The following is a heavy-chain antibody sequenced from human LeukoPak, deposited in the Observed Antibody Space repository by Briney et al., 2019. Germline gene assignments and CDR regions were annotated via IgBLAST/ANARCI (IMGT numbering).Heavy chain of an antibody. CDR3: ARYYYDSSGYYRLFDY. CDR2: IIPIFGTA. D-gene: IGHD3-22*01. J-gene: IGHJ4*02. CDR1: GYTFTSYA. V-gene: IGHV1-69*13. Sequence: GASVKVSCKASGYTFTSYAISWVRQAPGQGLEWMGGIIPIFGTANYAQKFQGRVTITADESTSTAYMELSSLRSEDTAVYYCARYYYDSSGYYRLFDYWGQGTLVTVSS.